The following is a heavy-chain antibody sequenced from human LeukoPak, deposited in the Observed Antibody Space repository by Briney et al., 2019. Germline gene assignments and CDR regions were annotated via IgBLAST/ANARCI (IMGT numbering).Heavy chain of an antibody. CDR2: IKQDGSEK. D-gene: IGHD5-12*01. V-gene: IGHV3-7*01. CDR1: GFTFSSYW. J-gene: IGHJ4*02. Sequence: GGSLRLSCAASGFTFSSYWMSWVRQAPGKGLEWVANIKQDGSEKYYVDSVKGRFTISRDNAKNSLYLQMNSLRAEDTAVYYCAREWVATKHVYYFDFWGQGTLVTVSS. CDR3: AREWVATKHVYYFDF.